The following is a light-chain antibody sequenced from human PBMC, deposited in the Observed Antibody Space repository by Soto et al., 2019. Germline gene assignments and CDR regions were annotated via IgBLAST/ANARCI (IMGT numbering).Light chain of an antibody. Sequence: EIVMTQSPATLSVSPGERATLSCRASPSVSSNLAWYQQKPGQAPRLLIYGASTRATGSPARFSGSGSGTECTLTISSLQSEDFAVYYCQQYNNWPPWTFGQGTKVEIK. CDR3: QQYNNWPPWT. CDR2: GAS. CDR1: PSVSSN. V-gene: IGKV3-15*01. J-gene: IGKJ1*01.